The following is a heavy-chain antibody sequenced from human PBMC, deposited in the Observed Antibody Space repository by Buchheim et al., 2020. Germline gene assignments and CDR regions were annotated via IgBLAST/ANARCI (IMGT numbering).Heavy chain of an antibody. CDR1: GFIFSSNW. CDR3: ARGGDDYGDYYGLDV. J-gene: IGHJ6*02. CDR2: INSDGSSV. Sequence: EVQLVESGGGLVQPGGSLRLSYAASGFIFSSNWMHWVRQAPGKGLVWVSRINSDGSSVFYADSVKGRFTISRDNAKNTLYLQMNSLRAEDTAVYYCARGGDDYGDYYGLDVWGQGTT. D-gene: IGHD4-17*01. V-gene: IGHV3-74*01.